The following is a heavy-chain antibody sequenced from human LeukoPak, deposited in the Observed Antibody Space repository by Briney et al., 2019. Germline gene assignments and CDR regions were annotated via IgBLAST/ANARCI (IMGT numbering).Heavy chain of an antibody. V-gene: IGHV1-46*01. D-gene: IGHD6-19*01. CDR2: INPTGTGT. CDR1: GYSFTSHY. Sequence: GASVKVSCKASGYSFTSHYMHWVRQAPGQGLEWVGLINPTGTGTIFAPKFQGRVTMTRDMSTTTDYMEMSSLTSEDTAVYYCARVTAVAGTGDYWGQGTLVTVSS. CDR3: ARVTAVAGTGDY. J-gene: IGHJ4*02.